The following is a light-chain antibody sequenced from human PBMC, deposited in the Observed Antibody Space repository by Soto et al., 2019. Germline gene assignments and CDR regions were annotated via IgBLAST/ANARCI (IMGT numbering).Light chain of an antibody. CDR2: GAS. J-gene: IGKJ1*01. V-gene: IGKV3-20*01. Sequence: EIVLTQSPGTLSLSPGERATLSCRASQSVSSSYLAWYQQKPGQAPRLLIYGASSRATGIPDRFNGSGSGTDFTLTISRLEPENFAVYYCQQYGSSTTTFGQGTKVYIK. CDR1: QSVSSSY. CDR3: QQYGSSTTT.